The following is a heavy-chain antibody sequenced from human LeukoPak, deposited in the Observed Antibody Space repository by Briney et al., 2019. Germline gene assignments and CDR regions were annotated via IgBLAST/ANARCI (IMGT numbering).Heavy chain of an antibody. V-gene: IGHV4-61*01. Sequence: PSETLSLTCTVSGGSVSSGSYFWSWIRQPPGKGLEWIGYIHDSGSTNYNPSLKSRVTISVDTSKNQFSLKLSSVTAADTAVYYCARKGGGSLNGFLDYWGQGTLVTVSS. CDR3: ARKGGGSLNGFLDY. D-gene: IGHD3-3*01. J-gene: IGHJ4*02. CDR1: GGSVSSGSYF. CDR2: IHDSGST.